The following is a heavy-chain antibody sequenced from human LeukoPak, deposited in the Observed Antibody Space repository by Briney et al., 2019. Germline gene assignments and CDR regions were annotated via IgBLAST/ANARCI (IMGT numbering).Heavy chain of an antibody. J-gene: IGHJ1*01. D-gene: IGHD2-15*01. Sequence: LGESLKISCKGSGYSFTSYWIGWVRQMPGKGLEWMGIIYPGDSDTRYSPSFQGQVTISADKSISTAFLQWSSLKASDTAMYFCAKRGYCSGGSCSAEYFQHWGQGTLVTVSS. CDR3: AKRGYCSGGSCSAEYFQH. V-gene: IGHV5-51*01. CDR1: GYSFTSYW. CDR2: IYPGDSDT.